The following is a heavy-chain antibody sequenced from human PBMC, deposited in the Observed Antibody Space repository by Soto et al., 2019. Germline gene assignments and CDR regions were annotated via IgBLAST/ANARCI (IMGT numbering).Heavy chain of an antibody. CDR1: GFTFSSYW. Sequence: GGSLRLSCADSGFTFSSYWMSWVRQAPGKGLEWVANIKQDETEKYYVDSVKGRFAISRDNGKNTLYLQMNSLRAEDTAVYYCARVRTENYYGMDVWGQGTTVTVSS. CDR2: IKQDETEK. CDR3: ARVRTENYYGMDV. J-gene: IGHJ6*02. V-gene: IGHV3-7*05.